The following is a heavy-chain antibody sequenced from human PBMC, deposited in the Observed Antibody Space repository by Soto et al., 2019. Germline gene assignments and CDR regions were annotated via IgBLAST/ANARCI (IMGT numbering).Heavy chain of an antibody. CDR2: IYYSGST. CDR1: GGSISSGGYY. D-gene: IGHD3-10*01. Sequence: QVQLQESGPGLVKPSQTLSLTCTVSGGSISSGGYYWSWIRQHPGKGLEWIGYIYYSGSTYYNPSLKSRVTISVDTSKNQFSLKLSSVTAADPAVYYCARTTMDLTYYYYGMDVWGQGTTVTVSS. J-gene: IGHJ6*02. V-gene: IGHV4-31*03. CDR3: ARTTMDLTYYYYGMDV.